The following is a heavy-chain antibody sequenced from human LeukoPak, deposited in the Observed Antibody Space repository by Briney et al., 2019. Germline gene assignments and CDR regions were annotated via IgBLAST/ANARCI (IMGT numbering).Heavy chain of an antibody. V-gene: IGHV1-2*02. CDR2: INPNSGGT. CDR1: GYTFTGYY. Sequence: ASVKVSCKASGYTFTGYYMHWVRQAPGQGLEWMGWINPNSGGTNYAQKFQGRVTMTRDTSISTAYMELSRLRSDDTAVYYCARDSYSVLEYDFWSGYYSYYYYYGMDVWGQGTTVTVSS. CDR3: ARDSYSVLEYDFWSGYYSYYYYYGMDV. D-gene: IGHD3-3*01. J-gene: IGHJ6*02.